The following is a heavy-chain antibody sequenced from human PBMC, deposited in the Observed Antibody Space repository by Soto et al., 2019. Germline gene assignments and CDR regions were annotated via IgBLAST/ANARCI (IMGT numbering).Heavy chain of an antibody. D-gene: IGHD6-13*01. CDR2: INHSGST. CDR1: GGSFSGCY. V-gene: IGHV4-34*01. J-gene: IGHJ6*02. CDR3: ARTDFHLNPLYLSSSRPRGLDV. Sequence: SETLSLTCAVYGGSFSGCYWSWIRQPPGKGLEWIGEINHSGSTNYNPSLKSRVTISVDTSKNQFSLKLSSVTAADTAVYYCARTDFHLNPLYLSSSRPRGLDVWGQGTTVTVSS.